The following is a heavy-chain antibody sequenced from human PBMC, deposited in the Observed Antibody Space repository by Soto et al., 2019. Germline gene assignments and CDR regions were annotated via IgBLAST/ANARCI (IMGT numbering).Heavy chain of an antibody. J-gene: IGHJ4*02. D-gene: IGHD6-19*01. CDR2: FDPEDGET. CDR1: GYTLTELS. CDR3: ATMYGSGWCDY. Sequence: QVHLVQSGAEVKKPVASVKVSCKVSGYTLTELSMHWLRQAPGKGLEWIGGFDPEDGETIYAHKFQGIVTMTEDTSKDSAYMEPSRQRSEDMAVYYCATMYGSGWCDYWGQGTLVTVSS. V-gene: IGHV1-24*01.